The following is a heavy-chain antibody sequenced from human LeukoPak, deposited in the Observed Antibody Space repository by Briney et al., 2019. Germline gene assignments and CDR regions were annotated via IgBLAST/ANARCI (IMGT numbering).Heavy chain of an antibody. CDR2: ISWNSGSI. V-gene: IGHV3-9*01. J-gene: IGHJ5*02. D-gene: IGHD6-13*01. CDR3: ARGAAAGRSSFFFDP. CDR1: GFTFDDYA. Sequence: GGSLRLSCAASGFTFDDYAMHWVRQAPGKGLEWVSGISWNSGSIGYADSVKGRFTISRDNAKNSLYLQMNSLRAEDTAVYYCARGAAAGRSSFFFDPWGQGTLVTVSS.